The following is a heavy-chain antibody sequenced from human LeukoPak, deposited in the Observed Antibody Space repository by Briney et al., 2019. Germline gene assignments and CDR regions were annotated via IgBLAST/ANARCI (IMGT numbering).Heavy chain of an antibody. CDR1: GYSFTSYW. CDR2: IYPGDSDT. V-gene: IGHV5-51*01. J-gene: IGHJ5*02. CDR3: ASLAPLLRYFDWSPNWFDP. Sequence: GESLKISCKGSGYSFTSYWIGWVRQMPGKGLEWMGIIYPGDSDTRYSPSFQGQVTISADKSISTAYLQWSSLKASDTAMYYCASLAPLLRYFDWSPNWFDPWGQGTLVTVSS. D-gene: IGHD3-9*01.